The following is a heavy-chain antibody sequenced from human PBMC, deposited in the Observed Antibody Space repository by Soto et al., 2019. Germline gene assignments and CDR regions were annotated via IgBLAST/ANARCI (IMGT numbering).Heavy chain of an antibody. Sequence: ASVKVSCKASGYTFTSYDINWVRQATGQGLEWMGWMNPNSGNTGYAQKFQGRVTMTRNTSISTAYMELSSLRSEDTAVYYCARGSIAAAGTFTVPFDPWGQGTLVTVSS. J-gene: IGHJ5*02. V-gene: IGHV1-8*01. CDR3: ARGSIAAAGTFTVPFDP. CDR1: GYTFTSYD. CDR2: MNPNSGNT. D-gene: IGHD6-13*01.